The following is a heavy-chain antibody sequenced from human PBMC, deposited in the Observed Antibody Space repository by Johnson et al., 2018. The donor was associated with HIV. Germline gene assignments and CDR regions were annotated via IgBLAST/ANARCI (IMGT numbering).Heavy chain of an antibody. Sequence: QVQLVESGGGVVQPGRSLRLSCAASGFTFSSYAMYWVRQAPGKGLEWVAVISYDGSNKYYADSVKGRFTISRDNFKNTLYLQMNSLRAEDTAVYYCARVSSSVTTARYGAFDIWGQGTMVIVSS. J-gene: IGHJ3*02. V-gene: IGHV3-30-3*01. CDR3: ARVSSSVTTARYGAFDI. D-gene: IGHD4-17*01. CDR1: GFTFSSYA. CDR2: ISYDGSNK.